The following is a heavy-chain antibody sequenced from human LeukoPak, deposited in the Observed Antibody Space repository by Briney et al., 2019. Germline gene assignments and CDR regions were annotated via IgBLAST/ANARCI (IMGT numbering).Heavy chain of an antibody. D-gene: IGHD4-23*01. J-gene: IGHJ4*02. CDR2: IYYSGST. Sequence: PSETLSLTCTVSGGSISNYYWSCIRQPPGKGLEWIGYIYYSGSTNYNPSLKSRVTISVDTSKKQFSLKLSSVTAADTAVYYCARVSRDYGGIVFDYWGQGTLVTVSS. CDR1: GGSISNYY. CDR3: ARVSRDYGGIVFDY. V-gene: IGHV4-59*01.